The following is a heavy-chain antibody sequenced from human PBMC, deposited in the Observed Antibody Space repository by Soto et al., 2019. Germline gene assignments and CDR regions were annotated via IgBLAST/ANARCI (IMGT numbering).Heavy chain of an antibody. V-gene: IGHV1-18*01. CDR3: ARVAPHGRYFDRVQGVVWFHP. D-gene: IGHD3-9*01. CDR2: ISAHNNNT. J-gene: IGHJ5*02. CDR1: GDSFTTYG. Sequence: QVQLVQSGAEVKKPGASVKVSCKALGDSFTTYGISWVRQAPGQGLEWMGWISAHNNNTNYAQKFQGRVTMTTDSSRSTAFMDLRSLRSDDTAVYYCARVAPHGRYFDRVQGVVWFHPWGQGTLVTVSS.